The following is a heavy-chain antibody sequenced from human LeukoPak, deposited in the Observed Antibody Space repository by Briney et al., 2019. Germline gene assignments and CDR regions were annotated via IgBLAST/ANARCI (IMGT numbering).Heavy chain of an antibody. J-gene: IGHJ4*02. D-gene: IGHD1-26*01. V-gene: IGHV3-43D*03. CDR2: ISWDGGST. Sequence: GGSLRLSCAASGFTFDDYAMHWVRQAPGEGLEWVSLISWDGGSTYYADSVKGRFTISRDNSKNSLYLQMNSLRAEDTALYYCAIVGAALDYWGQGTLVTVSS. CDR3: AIVGAALDY. CDR1: GFTFDDYA.